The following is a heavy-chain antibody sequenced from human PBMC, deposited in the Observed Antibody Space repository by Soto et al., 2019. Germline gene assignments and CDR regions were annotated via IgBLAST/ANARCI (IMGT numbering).Heavy chain of an antibody. CDR1: GGSISSGDYY. J-gene: IGHJ3*02. V-gene: IGHV4-30-4*01. Sequence: QVQLQESGPGLVKPSQTLSLTCTVSGGSISSGDYYWSWIRQPPGKGLELIGYIYYSVSTYYNPSLKSRVTISVDTSKHPFSMKLSSVTAADTALYYCARASWGLPHAFDIWGQGTMVTVSS. CDR2: IYYSVST. CDR3: ARASWGLPHAFDI. D-gene: IGHD3-16*01.